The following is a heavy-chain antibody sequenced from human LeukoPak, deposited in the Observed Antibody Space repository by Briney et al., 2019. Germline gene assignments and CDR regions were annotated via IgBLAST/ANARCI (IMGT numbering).Heavy chain of an antibody. D-gene: IGHD2-2*01. V-gene: IGHV4-59*08. Sequence: PSETLSLTCTVSGGPISPYYWSWIRQPPGKGLEWIGYIYYTGSTNYNPSLKSRVTISVGTSKNQFSLKLSSVTAADPAVYYCARLYCSGTSCYGEYFDYWGQGTLVTVAS. CDR2: IYYTGST. J-gene: IGHJ4*02. CDR3: ARLYCSGTSCYGEYFDY. CDR1: GGPISPYY.